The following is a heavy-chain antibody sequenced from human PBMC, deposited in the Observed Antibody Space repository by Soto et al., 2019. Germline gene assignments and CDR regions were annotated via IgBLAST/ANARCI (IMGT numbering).Heavy chain of an antibody. CDR2: IIPIFGTA. J-gene: IGHJ6*02. V-gene: IGHV1-69*12. CDR3: ARTDGDAFYYYDYGMDV. CDR1: GGTFSSYA. Sequence: QVQLVQSGAEVKKPGSSVKVSCKASGGTFSSYAISWVRQAPGQGLEWMGGIIPIFGTANYAKKFQGRVTITADEATSTAYMELSSLRSEDTGVYYWARTDGDAFYYYDYGMDVWGQGTTVTVSS. D-gene: IGHD4-17*01.